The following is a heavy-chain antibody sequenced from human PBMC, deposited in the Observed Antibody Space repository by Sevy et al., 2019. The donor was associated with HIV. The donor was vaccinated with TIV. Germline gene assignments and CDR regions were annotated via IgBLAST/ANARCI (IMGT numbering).Heavy chain of an antibody. CDR1: GFIFSRYG. CDR2: IFNDGKTK. CDR3: ARESGSDWYLDA. V-gene: IGHV3-33*01. Sequence: GGSLRLSCKASGFIFSRYGVHWVRQAPGKGLEWVASIFNDGKTKYYGDPVKGRFNISRDDSKNTLYLQMDSLRAEDTAVYYCARESGSDWYLDAWGQGTLVTVSS. D-gene: IGHD6-19*01. J-gene: IGHJ5*02.